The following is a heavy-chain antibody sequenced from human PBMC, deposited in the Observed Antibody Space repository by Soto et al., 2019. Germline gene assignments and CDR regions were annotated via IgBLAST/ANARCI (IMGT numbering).Heavy chain of an antibody. CDR1: GFTFSSYA. CDR3: ARGTVAGLYYYYGMDV. V-gene: IGHV3-30-3*01. D-gene: IGHD6-19*01. Sequence: QVQLVESGGGVVQPGGSLRLSCAASGFTFSSYAMHWVRQAPGKGLEWVAVISSYGNNKYSADSVKGRFTISRDNSKNTVYLHVNSLRAEDTAVYYCARGTVAGLYYYYGMDVWGQGTTVTVSS. J-gene: IGHJ6*02. CDR2: ISSYGNNK.